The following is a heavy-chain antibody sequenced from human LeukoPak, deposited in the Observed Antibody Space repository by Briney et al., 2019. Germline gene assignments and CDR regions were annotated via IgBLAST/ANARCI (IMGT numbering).Heavy chain of an antibody. V-gene: IGHV1-69*04. D-gene: IGHD6-19*01. Sequence: SVKVSCKASGGTFSSYAISWVRQAPGQGLEWMGRIIPILGIANYAQKFQGRVTITADKSTSTAYMELSSLRSEDTAVYYCARGSRGWDRYFDYWGQGTLVTVSS. CDR2: IIPILGIA. J-gene: IGHJ4*02. CDR1: GGTFSSYA. CDR3: ARGSRGWDRYFDY.